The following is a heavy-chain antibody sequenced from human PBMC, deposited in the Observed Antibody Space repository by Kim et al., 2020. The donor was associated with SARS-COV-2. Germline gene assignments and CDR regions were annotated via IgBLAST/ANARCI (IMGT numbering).Heavy chain of an antibody. Sequence: NYHPSLKSRVTISVDTSKNQFSLKLSSVTAADTAVYYCARVLEPYYGMDVWGQGTTVTVSS. J-gene: IGHJ6*02. D-gene: IGHD3-3*02. V-gene: IGHV4-34*01. CDR3: ARVLEPYYGMDV.